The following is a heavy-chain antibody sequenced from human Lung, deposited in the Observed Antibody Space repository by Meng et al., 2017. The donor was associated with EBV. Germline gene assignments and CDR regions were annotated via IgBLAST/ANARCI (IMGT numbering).Heavy chain of an antibody. J-gene: IGHJ4*02. V-gene: IGHV4-31*01. Sequence: QVQLQESGPGLVKPSQTLSLTCTVSGGSISSGGHYWSWIRQHPGKSLEWIGYIYYSGSTYYNPSLKSLVSISVDTSNNQFSLKLSSVTAADTAVYYCARAVDTGYFDYWGQGTLVTVPS. CDR2: IYYSGST. CDR1: GGSISSGGHY. D-gene: IGHD5-18*01. CDR3: ARAVDTGYFDY.